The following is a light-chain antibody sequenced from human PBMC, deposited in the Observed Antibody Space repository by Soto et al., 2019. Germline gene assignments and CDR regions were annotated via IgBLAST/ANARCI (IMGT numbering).Light chain of an antibody. V-gene: IGKV3D-15*01. J-gene: IGKJ5*01. Sequence: RQSRRGNLAWYLQKHGQRPRLLLFDSGPRAPGIASRFCGSGSGTECTLPISSLQSNDFAVYYCQQDNKWSPSSFGQGTGLEIK. CDR2: DSG. CDR1: QSRRGN. CDR3: QQDNKWSPSS.